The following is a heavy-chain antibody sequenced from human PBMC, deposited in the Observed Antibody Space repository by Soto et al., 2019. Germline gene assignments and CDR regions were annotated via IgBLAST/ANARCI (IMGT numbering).Heavy chain of an antibody. CDR2: IIPIFGTA. CDR3: ARGDTIFGVVINYYYGMDV. Sequence: SVKVSCKASGGTFSSYAISWVRQAPGQGLEWMGGIIPIFGTANYAQKFQGRVTITADESTSTAYMELSSLRSEDTAVYYCARGDTIFGVVINYYYGMDVWGQGTKGTVSS. V-gene: IGHV1-69*13. CDR1: GGTFSSYA. D-gene: IGHD3-3*01. J-gene: IGHJ6*02.